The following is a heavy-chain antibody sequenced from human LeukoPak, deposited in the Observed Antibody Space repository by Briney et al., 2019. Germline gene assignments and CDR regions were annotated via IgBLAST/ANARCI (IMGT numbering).Heavy chain of an antibody. CDR1: GFTFSSYW. CDR3: ARVRYDILTGYPFDY. V-gene: IGHV3-7*03. Sequence: GGSLRLSCAASGFTFSSYWMNWGRQAPGKGLEWVANIKQDGSEKYYVDSVKGRFTISRDNAKNSLYLQMNSLRAEDTAVYYCARVRYDILTGYPFDYWGQGTLVTVSS. CDR2: IKQDGSEK. J-gene: IGHJ4*02. D-gene: IGHD3-9*01.